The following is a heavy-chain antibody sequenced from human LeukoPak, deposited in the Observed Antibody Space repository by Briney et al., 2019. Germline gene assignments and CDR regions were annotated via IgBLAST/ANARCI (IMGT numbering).Heavy chain of an antibody. CDR1: GFTFCSYS. Sequence: PGGSLRLSCAASGFTFCSYSMNWVRQAPGKGLEWVSSISSSSSYIYYADSVKGRFTISRDNAKNSLYLQMNSLRAEDTAVYYCARDNYGDNEYYFDYWGQGTLVTVSS. J-gene: IGHJ4*02. CDR2: ISSSSSYI. D-gene: IGHD4-23*01. V-gene: IGHV3-21*01. CDR3: ARDNYGDNEYYFDY.